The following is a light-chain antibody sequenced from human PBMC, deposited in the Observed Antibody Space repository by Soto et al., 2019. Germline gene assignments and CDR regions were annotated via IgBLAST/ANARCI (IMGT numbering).Light chain of an antibody. CDR2: DAF. CDR3: QQRRSWQVT. J-gene: IGKJ5*01. V-gene: IGKV3D-11*02. CDR1: QIINTY. Sequence: EKVLTQSPATLSLSPGEGATLSCRASQIINTYLAWYQQKPGQAPRLLIYDAFKTATGIPARFSGSGSGTNFTLTISSVEPEDFAVYYCQQRRSWQVTFGQGTRLEI.